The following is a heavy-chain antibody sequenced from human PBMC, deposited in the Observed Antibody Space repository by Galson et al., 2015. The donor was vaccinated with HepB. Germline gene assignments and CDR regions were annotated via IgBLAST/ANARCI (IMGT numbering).Heavy chain of an antibody. CDR1: GYNFPSYW. D-gene: IGHD5-12*01. Sequence: QSGAEVKKPGESLRISCKGSGYNFPSYWITWVRQMPGKGLEWMGRIDPSDSYTNYSPSFQGHVTISSDESITTAFLQWSSLKASDTAMYYCARQGRFADYDSLTFDHWGQGTLVTVSS. CDR3: ARQGRFADYDSLTFDH. V-gene: IGHV5-10-1*01. J-gene: IGHJ4*02. CDR2: IDPSDSYT.